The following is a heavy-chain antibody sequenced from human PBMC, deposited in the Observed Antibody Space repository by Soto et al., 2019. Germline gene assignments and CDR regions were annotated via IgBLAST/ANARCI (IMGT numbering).Heavy chain of an antibody. V-gene: IGHV4-31*03. Sequence: QVQLQESGPGLVQPSQTLSLTCTVSGASISRGGFYWSWIRQFPGKGLEWIGYIDYRGRTFYNPSLKSRVTISSDTSKSQFSLNVNSVTAADTAVFYCARVSAAGTRWFDSWGQGTLVTVSS. D-gene: IGHD6-13*01. CDR3: ARVSAAGTRWFDS. CDR1: GASISRGGFY. CDR2: IDYRGRT. J-gene: IGHJ5*01.